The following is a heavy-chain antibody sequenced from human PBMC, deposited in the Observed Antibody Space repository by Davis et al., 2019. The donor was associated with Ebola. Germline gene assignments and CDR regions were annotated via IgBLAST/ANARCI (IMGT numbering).Heavy chain of an antibody. CDR3: ARIRGIVGASDYYYGMDV. V-gene: IGHV2-70*11. CDR2: IDWDDDK. D-gene: IGHD1-26*01. CDR1: GFSLSTSGMC. Sequence: SGPTLVKPTQTLTLTCTFSGFSLSTSGMCVSWIRQPPGKALEWLARIDWDDDKYYSTSLKTRLTISKDTSKNQVVLTMTNMDPVDTATYYCARIRGIVGASDYYYGMDVWGQGTTVTVSS. J-gene: IGHJ6*02.